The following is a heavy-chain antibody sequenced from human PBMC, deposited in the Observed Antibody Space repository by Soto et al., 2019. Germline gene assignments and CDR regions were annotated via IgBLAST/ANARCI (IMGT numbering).Heavy chain of an antibody. V-gene: IGHV3-64*02. Sequence: GESLKISCAASGFTFSSYAMHWVRQAPGKGLEYVSAISSNGGSTYYADSVKGRFTISRDNSKNTLYLQMGSLRAEDMAVYYCARGGKRSSSSGPFALYYYGMDVWGQGTTVTVSS. CDR3: ARGGKRSSSSGPFALYYYGMDV. J-gene: IGHJ6*02. CDR1: GFTFSSYA. D-gene: IGHD6-13*01. CDR2: ISSNGGST.